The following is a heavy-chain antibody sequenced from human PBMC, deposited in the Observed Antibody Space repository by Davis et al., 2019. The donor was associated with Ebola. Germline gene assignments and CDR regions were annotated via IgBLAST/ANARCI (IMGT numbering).Heavy chain of an antibody. Sequence: GESLKISCAASGFTFSSFGMHWVRQAPGKGLEWVAVISYDGSYKYYADSVKGRFTISRDNSKNTLYLQMNSLRAEDTAVYYCARAVGFGELWVGWFDPWGQGTLVTVSS. J-gene: IGHJ5*02. CDR3: ARAVGFGELWVGWFDP. V-gene: IGHV3-30*03. CDR1: GFTFSSFG. CDR2: ISYDGSYK. D-gene: IGHD3-10*01.